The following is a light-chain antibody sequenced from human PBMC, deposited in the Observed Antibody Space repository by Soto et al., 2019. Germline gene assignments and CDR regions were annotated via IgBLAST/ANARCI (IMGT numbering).Light chain of an antibody. CDR3: QSYDSSLSGVV. V-gene: IGLV1-40*01. CDR2: GNS. Sequence: QSVVTQPPSVSGAPGQRVTISCPGSSSNIGAGYDVHWYQQLPGTAPKVLIYGNSNRPSGVPDRFSGSKSGTSASLAITGLQAEDEADYYCQSYDSSLSGVVFGGGTKLTVL. CDR1: SSNIGAGYD. J-gene: IGLJ2*01.